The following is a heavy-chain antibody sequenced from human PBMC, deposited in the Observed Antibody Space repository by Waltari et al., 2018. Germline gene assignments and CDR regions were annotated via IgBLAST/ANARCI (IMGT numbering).Heavy chain of an antibody. CDR2: INHSGYT. Sequence: QVHLQQWGAGLLKPSETLSLTCAVSGGSFSGYFWSWFRQPPGKGLEWLGEINHSGYTNYNPSLKSRVTISFYTSKDQSYLKMSSVTDADTAVYYGEREGRAAAGTDYWRQGNLVTGSS. CDR3: EREGRAAAGTDY. CDR1: GGSFSGYF. V-gene: IGHV4-34*02. D-gene: IGHD6-13*01. J-gene: IGHJ4*02.